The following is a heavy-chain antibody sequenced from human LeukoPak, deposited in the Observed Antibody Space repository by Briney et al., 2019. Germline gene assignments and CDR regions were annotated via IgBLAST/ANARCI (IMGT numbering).Heavy chain of an antibody. J-gene: IGHJ3*02. CDR2: IYYSGST. V-gene: IGHV4-39*02. CDR3: AREPPSYYYDSSGGRPRLGDSFDI. CDR1: AGSISIGTYY. D-gene: IGHD3-22*01. Sequence: PSETLSLTCTVSAGSISIGTYYWGWIRQPPGKGLEWIGSIYYSGSTYYNPSLKSRVTISGDTSKNQFSLKLSSVTAADTAVYYCAREPPSYYYDSSGGRPRLGDSFDIWGQGTMVTVSS.